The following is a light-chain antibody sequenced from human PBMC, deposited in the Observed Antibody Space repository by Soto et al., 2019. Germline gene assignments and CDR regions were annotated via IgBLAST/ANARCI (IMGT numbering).Light chain of an antibody. CDR3: QQYGSSPPYT. CDR1: QSVSSSY. CDR2: GAS. J-gene: IGKJ2*01. V-gene: IGKV3-20*01. Sequence: EIVLTQSPGTLSLSPGERATLSCRASQSVSSSYLAWYQQKPGQAPRLRIYGASSMATGVPDRFSGSGSRTDFNLTISRLEPEDFAVYSCQQYGSSPPYTFGQGTKLEIK.